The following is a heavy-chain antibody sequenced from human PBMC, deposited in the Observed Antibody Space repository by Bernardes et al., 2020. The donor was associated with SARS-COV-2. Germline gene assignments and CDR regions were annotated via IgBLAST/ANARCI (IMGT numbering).Heavy chain of an antibody. CDR2: IYWDDDK. CDR3: AHRSSSWFLGAFDI. D-gene: IGHD6-13*01. CDR1: GFSLSTSGVG. J-gene: IGHJ3*02. Sequence: SGPTLVKPTQTLTLTCTFSGFSLSTSGVGVGWIRQPPGKALEWLALIYWDDDKRYSPSLKSRLTITKDTSKNQVVLTMTNMDPVDTATYYCAHRSSSWFLGAFDIWGQGTMVTVSS. V-gene: IGHV2-5*02.